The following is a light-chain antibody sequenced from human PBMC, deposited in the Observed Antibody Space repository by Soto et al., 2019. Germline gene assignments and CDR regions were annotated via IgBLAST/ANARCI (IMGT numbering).Light chain of an antibody. V-gene: IGLV2-14*01. Sequence: QSALTQPASVSGSPGQSITVSCTGTSSDVGAYNYVSWYQQHPAKAPKLMIYDVSNRPSGISNRFSGSKSGNTASLTISGLQAEDEADYYCSSFTTSTTLVFGTGTKLT. CDR1: SSDVGAYNY. CDR2: DVS. CDR3: SSFTTSTTLV. J-gene: IGLJ1*01.